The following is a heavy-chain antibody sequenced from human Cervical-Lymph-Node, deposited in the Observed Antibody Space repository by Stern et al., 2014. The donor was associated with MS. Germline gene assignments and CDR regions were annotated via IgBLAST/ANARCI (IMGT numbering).Heavy chain of an antibody. CDR2: INPNNGDT. CDR3: ARGYPFFDN. Sequence: QDQLVESGAEVKKPGASGKVSCTASGSTLTGFFLHWVRQAPGQGLEWVGWINPNNGDTKSAQEFQGWVTLTRDSSINPAYMLLNRLKSDDTAVFYCARGYPFFDNWGQGTLVTVSS. D-gene: IGHD2-15*01. J-gene: IGHJ4*02. CDR1: GSTLTGFF. V-gene: IGHV1-2*04.